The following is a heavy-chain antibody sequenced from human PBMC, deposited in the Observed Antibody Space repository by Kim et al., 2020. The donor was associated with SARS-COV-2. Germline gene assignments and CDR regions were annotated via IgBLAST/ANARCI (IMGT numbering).Heavy chain of an antibody. D-gene: IGHD5-12*01. CDR3: ARQPNRDYSGLGYYYG. J-gene: IGHJ6*01. V-gene: IGHV4-39*01. CDR1: GGSISSCSYY. Sequence: SETLSLTCSVSGGSISSCSYYWGWLRQPPGKGLEWIGSTYYSGSTYSNPSLKRRVTISVDTYKNQFSLTLSSGTAAATAVYSCARQPNRDYSGLGYYYG. CDR2: TYYSGST.